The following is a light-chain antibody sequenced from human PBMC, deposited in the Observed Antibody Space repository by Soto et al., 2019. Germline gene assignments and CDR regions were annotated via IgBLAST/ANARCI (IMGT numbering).Light chain of an antibody. Sequence: QSVLTRSASVSGSPGQSVTISCTGTSSDVGAYKYVSWYQQHPGKAPKLMIYEVSNRPSGVSNRFSGSKSGNTASLTISGLQADDEADYYCNSYAGDIIRFVFGTGTKVTVL. CDR1: SSDVGAYKY. CDR3: NSYAGDIIRFV. J-gene: IGLJ1*01. V-gene: IGLV2-14*01. CDR2: EVS.